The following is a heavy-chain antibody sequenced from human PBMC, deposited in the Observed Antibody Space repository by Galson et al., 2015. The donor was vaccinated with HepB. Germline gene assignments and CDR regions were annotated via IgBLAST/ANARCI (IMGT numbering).Heavy chain of an antibody. Sequence: SLRLSCAASGFTFMNYAMSWVRQAPGKGLEWVSAVSGSAVSTYYAGSVKGRFTISRDNSKNTLFLQMKSLRAEDTAIYYCAKWGGAVDYWGQGTLVTVSS. CDR2: VSGSAVST. V-gene: IGHV3-23*01. D-gene: IGHD1-26*01. CDR3: AKWGGAVDY. J-gene: IGHJ4*02. CDR1: GFTFMNYA.